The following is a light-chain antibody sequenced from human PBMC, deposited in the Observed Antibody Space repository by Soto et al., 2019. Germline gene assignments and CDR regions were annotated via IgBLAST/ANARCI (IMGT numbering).Light chain of an antibody. CDR2: GAS. J-gene: IGKJ4*01. CDR3: QNLKTYPFT. V-gene: IGKV1-9*01. CDR1: QGISSF. Sequence: IQLTQSPSSLSASVGDRVTMTCRASQGISSFLAWYQQQPGKAPKLLIYGASTLQSGVPSRFSGSGSGTDFSLTSSSLQTEDFANHYCQNLKTYPFTFGGGTKVEIK.